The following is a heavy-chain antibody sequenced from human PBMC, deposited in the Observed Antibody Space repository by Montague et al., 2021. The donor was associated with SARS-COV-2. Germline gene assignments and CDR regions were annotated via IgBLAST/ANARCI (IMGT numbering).Heavy chain of an antibody. CDR2: IYHSGST. D-gene: IGHD4-23*01. J-gene: IGHJ4*02. V-gene: IGHV4-34*01. CDR1: AWSFSGYY. Sequence: SETLSLTCAVYAWSFSGYYWTLIRQSPGKCLEWIAEIYHSGSTNYNFDPSLRSRVTISVDTSKSQFSLTFTSVTAADTGVYYCARWDPQTLTLIGLRGKSASDYWGQGTLVTVSS. CDR3: ARWDPQTLTLIGLRGKSASDY.